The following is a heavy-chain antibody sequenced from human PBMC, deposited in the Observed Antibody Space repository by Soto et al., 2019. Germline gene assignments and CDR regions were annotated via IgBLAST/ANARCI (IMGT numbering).Heavy chain of an antibody. Sequence: SETLSLTCTVSGASLIGYYWAWIRQPPGKGLEWIGNIFYSGSTDYNPSLKSRVTMSLDTSRSHFSLKIRSVTTADTAVYYCARVDWGSFDYWGQGTLVTVSS. CDR3: ARVDWGSFDY. CDR2: IFYSGST. J-gene: IGHJ4*02. D-gene: IGHD3-9*01. V-gene: IGHV4-59*01. CDR1: GASLIGYY.